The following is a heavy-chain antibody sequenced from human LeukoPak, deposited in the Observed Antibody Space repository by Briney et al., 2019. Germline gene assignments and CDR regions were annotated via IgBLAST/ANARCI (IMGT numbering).Heavy chain of an antibody. J-gene: IGHJ4*02. D-gene: IGHD6-19*01. Sequence: PGGSLRLSCAASGFTFSTYAMSWVRQAPGKGLEWVSAIIGSGHSTIYADSVKGRFTISRDNSENTLYLQMNSLRAEDTAVYYCVKRDSSGWYYFDYWGQGTLVTVSS. V-gene: IGHV3-23*01. CDR3: VKRDSSGWYYFDY. CDR2: IIGSGHST. CDR1: GFTFSTYA.